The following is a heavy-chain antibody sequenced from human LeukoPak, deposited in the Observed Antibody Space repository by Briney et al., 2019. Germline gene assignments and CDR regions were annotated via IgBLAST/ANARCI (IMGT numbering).Heavy chain of an antibody. Sequence: GGSLRLSCAASGFTFSSYAMSWVRQAPGQGLQWVSAVGTSADTYYADSVRGRFTISRDNSKNTLYLQMDSLRAEDTAIYYCTRKTPGRTPFDYWGQGILVTVSS. CDR3: TRKTPGRTPFDY. V-gene: IGHV3-23*01. CDR1: GFTFSSYA. J-gene: IGHJ4*02. D-gene: IGHD2-15*01. CDR2: VGTSADT.